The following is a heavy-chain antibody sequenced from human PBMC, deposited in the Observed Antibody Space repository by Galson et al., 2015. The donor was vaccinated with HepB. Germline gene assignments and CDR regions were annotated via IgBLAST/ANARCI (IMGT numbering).Heavy chain of an antibody. D-gene: IGHD5-24*01. CDR3: ARDREDGYNDYYYGMDV. J-gene: IGHJ6*02. V-gene: IGHV3-21*01. CDR1: GFTFSSYS. Sequence: SLRLSCAASGFTFSSYSMNWVRQAPGKGLEWVSSISSSSSYIYYADSVKGRFTISRDNAKNSLYLQMNSLRAEDTAVYYCARDREDGYNDYYYGMDVWGQGTTVTVSS. CDR2: ISSSSSYI.